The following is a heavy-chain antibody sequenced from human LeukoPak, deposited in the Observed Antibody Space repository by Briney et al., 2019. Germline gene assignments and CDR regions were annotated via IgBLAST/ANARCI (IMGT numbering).Heavy chain of an antibody. CDR3: ARVEDWFDP. CDR1: GGSFSYYY. Sequence: SETLSLTCAVYGGSFSYYYWSWIRQPPGKGLEWIGEINHSGSTNYNPSLKSRVTISVDTSKNQFSLKLSSVTAADTAMYYCARVEDWFDPWGQGTLVTVSS. D-gene: IGHD1-1*01. CDR2: INHSGST. V-gene: IGHV4-34*01. J-gene: IGHJ5*02.